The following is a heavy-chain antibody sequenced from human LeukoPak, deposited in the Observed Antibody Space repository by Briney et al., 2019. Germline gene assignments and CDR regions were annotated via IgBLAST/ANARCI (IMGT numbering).Heavy chain of an antibody. CDR2: INHSGST. J-gene: IGHJ1*01. Sequence: SETLSLTCAVYGGSFSGYYWSWIRQPPGKGLEWIGEINHSGSTNYNPSLKSRVTISVDTFKNQFSLKLSSVTAADTAVYYCASWIAAAKYFQHWGQGTLVTVSS. CDR1: GGSFSGYY. V-gene: IGHV4-34*01. D-gene: IGHD6-13*01. CDR3: ASWIAAAKYFQH.